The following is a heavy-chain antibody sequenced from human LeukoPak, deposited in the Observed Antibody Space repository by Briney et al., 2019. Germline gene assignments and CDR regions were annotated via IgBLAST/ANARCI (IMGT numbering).Heavy chain of an antibody. Sequence: RGCLRVSCVAAGFTFRGYAIYCVCQAPGRGLGWVSGISGSGGATYCADSVKGRFTIYRDNSKDSVFMQMDSLRAEDTALYYCAKTTAEYSSGRYPGWPIDYWGQGTLVTVSS. V-gene: IGHV3-23*01. CDR1: GFTFRGYA. J-gene: IGHJ4*02. CDR2: ISGSGGAT. CDR3: AKTTAEYSSGRYPGWPIDY. D-gene: IGHD3-22*01.